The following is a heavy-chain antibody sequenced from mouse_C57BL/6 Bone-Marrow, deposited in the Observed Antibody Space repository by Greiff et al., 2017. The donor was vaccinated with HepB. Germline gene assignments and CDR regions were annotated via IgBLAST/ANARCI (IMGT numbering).Heavy chain of an antibody. J-gene: IGHJ2*01. D-gene: IGHD1-1*01. V-gene: IGHV14-3*01. Sequence: VQLQQSVAELVRPGASVKLSCTASGFNIKNTYMHWVKQRPEQGLEWIGRIDPANGNTKYDPKFQGKATITEDTSSNTAYLQLSSLTSEDTAIYYCARFTTVVAYYFDYWGQGTTLTVSS. CDR2: IDPANGNT. CDR1: GFNIKNTY. CDR3: ARFTTVVAYYFDY.